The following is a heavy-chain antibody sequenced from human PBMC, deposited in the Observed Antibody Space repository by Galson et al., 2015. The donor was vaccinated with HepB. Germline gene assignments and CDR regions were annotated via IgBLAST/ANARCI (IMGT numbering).Heavy chain of an antibody. Sequence: CTVSGGSISSSSYYWGWIRQPPGKGLEWIGSIYYSGSTYYNPSLKSRVTISVDTSKNQFSLKLSSVTAADTAVYYCARNAVATTRNFDYWGQGTLVTVSS. D-gene: IGHD5-12*01. CDR1: GGSISSSSYY. CDR3: ARNAVATTRNFDY. V-gene: IGHV4-39*01. J-gene: IGHJ4*02. CDR2: IYYSGST.